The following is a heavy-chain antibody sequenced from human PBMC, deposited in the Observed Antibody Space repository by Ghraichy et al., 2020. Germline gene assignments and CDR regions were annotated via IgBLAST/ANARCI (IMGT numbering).Heavy chain of an antibody. CDR2: ISNVGSDK. V-gene: IGHV3-30*04. CDR3: ARGPYNSPHGLDV. Sequence: GGSLRLSCATSTFIFNTYSLHWVRQAPGKGLEWVAVISNVGSDKYYADFLKGRFTISRDNSKNTVYLQMTRLRGEDTAVYYCARGPYNSPHGLDVWGQGTTVTVSS. J-gene: IGHJ6*02. D-gene: IGHD6-19*01. CDR1: TFIFNTYS.